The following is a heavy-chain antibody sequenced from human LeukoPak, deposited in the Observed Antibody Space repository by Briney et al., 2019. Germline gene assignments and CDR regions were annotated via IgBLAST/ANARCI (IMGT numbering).Heavy chain of an antibody. CDR2: IIPILGIP. Sequence: ASVKVSCKASGGTFSGYAISWVRQAPGQGLEWMGRIIPILGIPNYAEKFQGRVTIIVDKSTSTACMEMSGLRSEDTAVYYCAREGGYSYSYADYWGQGTLVTVSS. V-gene: IGHV1-69*04. CDR1: GGTFSGYA. J-gene: IGHJ4*02. CDR3: AREGGYSYSYADY. D-gene: IGHD5-18*01.